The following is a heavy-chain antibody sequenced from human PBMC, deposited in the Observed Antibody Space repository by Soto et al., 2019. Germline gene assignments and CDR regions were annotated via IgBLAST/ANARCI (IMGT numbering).Heavy chain of an antibody. CDR3: ATHYCSSTSCRLYYYYYYMDV. CDR2: IYYSGST. V-gene: IGHV4-39*01. Sequence: SETLSLTCTVSGGSISSSSYYWGWIRQPPGKGLEWIGSIYYSGSTYYNPSLKSRVTISVDTSKNQFSLKLSSVTAADTAVYYCATHYCSSTSCRLYYYYYYMDVWGKGTTVTVSS. CDR1: GGSISSSSYY. D-gene: IGHD2-2*01. J-gene: IGHJ6*03.